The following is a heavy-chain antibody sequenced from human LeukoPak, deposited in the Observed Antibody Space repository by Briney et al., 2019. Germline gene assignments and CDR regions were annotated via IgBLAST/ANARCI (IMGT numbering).Heavy chain of an antibody. D-gene: IGHD1-26*01. CDR3: AGNIVGASDWFDP. CDR1: GGSISSSSYY. V-gene: IGHV4-39*07. Sequence: SETLSLTCTVSGGSISSSSYYWGWIRQPPGKGLEWIGSIYYSGSTYYTPSLKSRVTISVDTSKNPFSLKLSSVTAADTAVYSCAGNIVGASDWFDPWGQGTLVTVSS. J-gene: IGHJ5*02. CDR2: IYYSGST.